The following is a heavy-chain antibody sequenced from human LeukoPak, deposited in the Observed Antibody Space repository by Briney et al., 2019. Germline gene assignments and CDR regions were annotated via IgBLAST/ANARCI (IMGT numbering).Heavy chain of an antibody. V-gene: IGHV3-7*01. D-gene: IGHD2-15*01. CDR1: GFTLSTFW. J-gene: IGHJ4*02. CDR2: IKQDGSEK. Sequence: GGSLRLSCAASGFTLSTFWMSWVRQAPGKGLEWVANIKQDGSEKNYVDSVKGRFTISRDNARNSVYLQMNSVTAEDTAVYYCARGGGTRTHWGRGVLVTVSS. CDR3: ARGGGTRTH.